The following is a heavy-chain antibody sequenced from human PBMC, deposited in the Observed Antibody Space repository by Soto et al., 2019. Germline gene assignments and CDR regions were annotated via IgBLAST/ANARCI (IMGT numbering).Heavy chain of an antibody. CDR3: AIDACCCGGDCYSLVY. V-gene: IGHV1-69*13. CDR1: GYPFTTYG. Sequence: SVKVSCKASGYPFTTYGMSWVRQAPGQGLEWMGGIFPRLGTTTYAQKEQGRVSMTADESTSTVYMELSGLRSEDTAIYYCAIDACCCGGDCYSLVYWGQGTLVTVSS. CDR2: IFPRLGTT. J-gene: IGHJ4*02. D-gene: IGHD2-21*02.